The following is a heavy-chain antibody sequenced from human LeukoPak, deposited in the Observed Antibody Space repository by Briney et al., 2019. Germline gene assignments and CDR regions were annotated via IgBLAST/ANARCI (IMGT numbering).Heavy chain of an antibody. CDR1: GGTFSSYA. V-gene: IGHV1-69*13. CDR3: ADSPASNHYYMDV. CDR2: IIPILGIG. D-gene: IGHD3-22*01. Sequence: SVKVSCKASGGTFSSYAISWLRQAPGQGLEWMGGIIPILGIGNYIQKFQGRVTITADESTSTAYMELSSLRSEDTAVYYCADSPASNHYYMDVWGKGTTVTVSS. J-gene: IGHJ6*03.